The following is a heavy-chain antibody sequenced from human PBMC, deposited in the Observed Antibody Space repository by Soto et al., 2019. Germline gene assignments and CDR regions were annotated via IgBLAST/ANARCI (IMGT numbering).Heavy chain of an antibody. CDR3: ARVGCSSTSCSYYYYYYYMDV. Sequence: GGSLRLSCAGSGFTFSSYGMHWVRQAPGKGLEWVAVIWYDGSNKYYADSVKGRFTISRDNSKNTLYLQMNSLRAEDTAVYYCARVGCSSTSCSYYYYYYYMDVWGKGTTVTVSS. V-gene: IGHV3-33*01. CDR2: IWYDGSNK. J-gene: IGHJ6*03. D-gene: IGHD2-2*01. CDR1: GFTFSSYG.